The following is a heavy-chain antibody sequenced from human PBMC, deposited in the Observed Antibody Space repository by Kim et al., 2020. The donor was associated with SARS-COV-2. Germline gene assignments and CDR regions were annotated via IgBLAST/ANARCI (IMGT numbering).Heavy chain of an antibody. Sequence: GGSLRLSCAASGFTFSSYAMSWVRQAPGKGLEWVSAISGSGGSTYYADSVKGRFTISRDNSKNTLYLQMNSLRAEDTAVYYCAKDRPPMIVVVTRDAFDIWGQGTMVTVSS. CDR2: ISGSGGST. D-gene: IGHD3-22*01. V-gene: IGHV3-23*01. CDR1: GFTFSSYA. CDR3: AKDRPPMIVVVTRDAFDI. J-gene: IGHJ3*02.